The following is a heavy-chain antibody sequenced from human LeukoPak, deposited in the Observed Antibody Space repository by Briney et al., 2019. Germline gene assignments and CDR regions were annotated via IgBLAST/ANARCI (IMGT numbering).Heavy chain of an antibody. J-gene: IGHJ4*02. Sequence: PGGSLRLSCAVSGFTFSDYAMSWVRQAPGRGLEWVSSFSVSGGNTYYADSVKGRFTISRDNPKNMLYLQMNSLTAEDSAVYYCAKEGDVVVTLSYYFDCWGQGTLVTVSS. CDR1: GFTFSDYA. D-gene: IGHD3-22*01. CDR3: AKEGDVVVTLSYYFDC. CDR2: FSVSGGNT. V-gene: IGHV3-23*01.